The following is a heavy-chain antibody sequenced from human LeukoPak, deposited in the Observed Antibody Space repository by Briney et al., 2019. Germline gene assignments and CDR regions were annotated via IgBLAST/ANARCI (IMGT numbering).Heavy chain of an antibody. CDR1: GGSISSSSYY. Sequence: PSETLSLTCTVSGGSISSSSYYWGWIRQPPGKGLEWIGSIYYSGSTYYNPSLKSRVTISVDTSKNQFSLKLSSVTAADTAVYYCARASVVPAAISFDYWGQGTLVTVSS. CDR2: IYYSGST. CDR3: ARASVVPAAISFDY. V-gene: IGHV4-39*07. J-gene: IGHJ4*02. D-gene: IGHD2-2*01.